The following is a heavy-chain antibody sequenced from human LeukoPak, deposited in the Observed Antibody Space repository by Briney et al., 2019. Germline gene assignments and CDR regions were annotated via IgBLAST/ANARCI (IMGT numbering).Heavy chain of an antibody. CDR2: IQTTGST. CDR3: ARVPAF. V-gene: IGHV4-61*09. J-gene: IGHJ4*02. Sequence: SETLSLTCTVSGGSISSGGYYWSWIRQSPGKALEWIGHIQTTGSTDNNPSLMGRATISVDASQNQFSLRLTSVTSTDTAVYYCARVPAFWGPGILVTVSP. CDR1: GGSISSGGYY.